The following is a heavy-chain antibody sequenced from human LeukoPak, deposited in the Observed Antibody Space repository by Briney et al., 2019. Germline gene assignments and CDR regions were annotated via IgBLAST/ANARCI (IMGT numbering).Heavy chain of an antibody. Sequence: GGSLRLSCTASGFTFGDYAMSWFRQAPGKGLEWVSYISSSGSTIHYADSVKGRFTISRDNAKNSLYLQMNSLRAEDTAVYYCARDYFTFGGVIVASWGQGTLVTVSS. D-gene: IGHD3-16*02. V-gene: IGHV3-11*01. J-gene: IGHJ5*02. CDR3: ARDYFTFGGVIVAS. CDR2: ISSSGSTI. CDR1: GFTFGDYA.